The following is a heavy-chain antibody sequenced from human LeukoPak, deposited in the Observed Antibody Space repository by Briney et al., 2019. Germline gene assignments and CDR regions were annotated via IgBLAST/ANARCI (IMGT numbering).Heavy chain of an antibody. V-gene: IGHV4-39*07. CDR3: ARGGARSPYYYYYGMDV. J-gene: IGHJ6*02. CDR1: GASISSSSYY. Sequence: SETLSLTCTVSGASISSSSYYWGWIRQPPGKGLEWIGEINHSGSTNYNPSLKSRVTISVDTSKNQFSLKLSSVTAADTAVYYCARGGARSPYYYYYGMDVWGQGTTVTVSS. D-gene: IGHD1-26*01. CDR2: INHSGST.